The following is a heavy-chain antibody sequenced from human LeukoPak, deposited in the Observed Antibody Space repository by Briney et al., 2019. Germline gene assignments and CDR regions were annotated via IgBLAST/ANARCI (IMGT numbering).Heavy chain of an antibody. CDR3: ARDGSGSYFDY. CDR1: GGTFSSYA. J-gene: IGHJ4*02. Sequence: SVKVSCKASGGTFSSYAITWVRQAPGQGLEWMGGIIPIFGTANYAQKFQGRVTITADESTNTAYTELSSLRSEDTAVYYCARDGSGSYFDYWGQGTLVTVSS. CDR2: IIPIFGTA. D-gene: IGHD1-26*01. V-gene: IGHV1-69*13.